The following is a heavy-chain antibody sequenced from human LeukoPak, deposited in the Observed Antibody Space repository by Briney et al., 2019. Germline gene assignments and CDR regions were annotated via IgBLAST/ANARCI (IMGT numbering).Heavy chain of an antibody. V-gene: IGHV3-53*01. CDR2: IYGGGNT. CDR1: GFTVSDSY. CDR3: ARYRGSGSLGY. J-gene: IGHJ4*02. D-gene: IGHD6-19*01. Sequence: PGGSLRLSCAASGFTVSDSYMSWVRQAPGKGLEWVSIIYGGGNTYYADSVKGRFTISRDHSNNTLYLQMNSLRAEDTAIYYCARYRGSGSLGYWGQGTLVSVSS.